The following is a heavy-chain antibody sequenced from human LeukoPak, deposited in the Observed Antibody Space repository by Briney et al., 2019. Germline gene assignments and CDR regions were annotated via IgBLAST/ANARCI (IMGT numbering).Heavy chain of an antibody. Sequence: SGPTLVKPTQTLTLTCTFSGFSLSTYGVGVRWIRQPPGKDLEWLALIYWDDDERYSPSLKSRLTITKDTSKNQVVLTMTNMDPVDTATYYCAHATLAGSFDYWGQGTLVTVSS. CDR3: AHATLAGSFDY. V-gene: IGHV2-5*02. CDR2: IYWDDDE. D-gene: IGHD6-19*01. J-gene: IGHJ4*02. CDR1: GFSLSTYGVG.